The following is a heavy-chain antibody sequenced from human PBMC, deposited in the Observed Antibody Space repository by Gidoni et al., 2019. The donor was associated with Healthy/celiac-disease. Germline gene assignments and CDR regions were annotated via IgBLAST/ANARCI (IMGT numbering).Heavy chain of an antibody. CDR1: GYTFTGSY. J-gene: IGHJ6*03. V-gene: IGHV1-2*02. CDR3: ARVAEEIPAAPYYYYYMDV. D-gene: IGHD2-2*01. CDR2: INPNSGGT. Sequence: QVQLVQSGAEVKKPGASVKVSCKASGYTFTGSYMHWVRQAPGQGLEWMGWINPNSGGTNYAQKFQGRVTMTRDTSISTAYMELSRLRSDDTAVYYCARVAEEIPAAPYYYYYMDVWGKGTTVTVSS.